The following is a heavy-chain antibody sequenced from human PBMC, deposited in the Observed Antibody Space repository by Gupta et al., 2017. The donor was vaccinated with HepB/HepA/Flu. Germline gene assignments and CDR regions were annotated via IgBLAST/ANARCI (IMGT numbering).Heavy chain of an antibody. Sequence: QVQLQQWGAGLLKPSETLSLTCAVYGGSFSGYYWSWIRQPPGKGLEWIGEINHSGSTNYNPSLKSRVTISVDTSKNQFSLKLSSVTAADTAVYYCARGLVRAYYDSSGYYYDWFDPWGQGTLVTVSS. CDR3: ARGLVRAYYDSSGYYYDWFDP. D-gene: IGHD3-22*01. CDR2: INHSGST. CDR1: GGSFSGYY. J-gene: IGHJ5*02. V-gene: IGHV4-34*01.